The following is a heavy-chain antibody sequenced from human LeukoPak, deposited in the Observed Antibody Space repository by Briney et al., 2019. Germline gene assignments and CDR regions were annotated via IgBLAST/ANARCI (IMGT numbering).Heavy chain of an antibody. CDR1: GFVFDDYD. CDR3: AKPSGSGVDY. V-gene: IGHV3-30*02. J-gene: IGHJ4*02. D-gene: IGHD1-26*01. Sequence: GGSLRLSCGASGFVFDDYDVHWVRQAPGKGLEWVAFIRSDGYHTYYTDSVKGRFIITRDNFKNTLYLQMNGLRLEDMAVYYCAKPSGSGVDYWGRGTRVTVSS. CDR2: IRSDGYHT.